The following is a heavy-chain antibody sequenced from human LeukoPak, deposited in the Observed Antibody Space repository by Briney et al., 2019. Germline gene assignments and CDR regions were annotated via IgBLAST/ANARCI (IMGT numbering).Heavy chain of an antibody. D-gene: IGHD3-10*01. CDR1: GFTFNTYA. J-gene: IGHJ6*02. V-gene: IGHV3-23*01. Sequence: GGSLRLSCAASGFTFNTYAMSWVRQAPGKGLEWVSAISGNAADTYYADSVKGRFTISRDNSKNTVHVQMNSLRAEDTAVYYCAKKGESLDYYYMDVWGQGTTVTVSS. CDR3: AKKGESLDYYYMDV. CDR2: ISGNAADT.